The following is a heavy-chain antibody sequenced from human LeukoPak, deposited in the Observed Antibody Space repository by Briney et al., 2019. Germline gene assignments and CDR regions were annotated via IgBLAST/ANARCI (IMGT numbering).Heavy chain of an antibody. CDR1: GFTFSSYW. V-gene: IGHV3-74*01. CDR3: AKDWAYSGNYYYFDY. CDR2: MNSDGSSA. Sequence: PGGSLRLSCAASGFTFSSYWMHWVRQAPGKGLVWVSRMNSDGSSANYADAVKGRFTISRDNSKNTLYLQMSSQRAEDTAVYYCAKDWAYSGNYYYFDYWGQGTLVTVSS. D-gene: IGHD1-26*01. J-gene: IGHJ4*02.